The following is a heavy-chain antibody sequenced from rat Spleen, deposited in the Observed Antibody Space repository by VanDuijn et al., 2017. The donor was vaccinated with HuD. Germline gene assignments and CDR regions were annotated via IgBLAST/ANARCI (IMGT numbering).Heavy chain of an antibody. J-gene: IGHJ2*01. CDR2: ISNTGGSF. Sequence: EVQLVESGGGLVQPGRSLKLSCVASGFTFNNYWMSWIRQAPGKGLEWIASISNTGGSFSYADSVKGRFIISRDNAQDTLYLQMNSLRSEDTATYYCTTLRWDYFDSWGQGVMVTVSS. CDR3: TTLRWDYFDS. D-gene: IGHD1-5*01. V-gene: IGHV5-31*01. CDR1: GFTFNNYW.